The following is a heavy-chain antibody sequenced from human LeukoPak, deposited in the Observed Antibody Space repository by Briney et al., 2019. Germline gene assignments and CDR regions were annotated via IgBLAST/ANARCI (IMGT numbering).Heavy chain of an antibody. CDR2: IIPIFGTA. CDR1: GGTFSSYA. D-gene: IGHD3-9*01. V-gene: IGHV1-69*13. J-gene: IGHJ4*02. Sequence: SVKVSCKASGGTFSSYAISWVRQAPGQGLEWMGGIIPIFGTANYAQKFQGRVTITADESTSTAYMELSSLRSEDTAVYYCAKWGDYDVLTGYYVSDYWGQGTLVTVSS. CDR3: AKWGDYDVLTGYYVSDY.